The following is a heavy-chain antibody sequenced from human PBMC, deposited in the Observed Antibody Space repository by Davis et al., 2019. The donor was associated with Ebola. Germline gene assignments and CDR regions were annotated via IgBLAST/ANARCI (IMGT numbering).Heavy chain of an antibody. CDR3: ARHGRAAGMSWFDP. Sequence: SETLSLTCTVSGGYISGYYWSWIRQPPGKGLEWIGYFYYNAVTIYNPSLKSRVTMSVDMSKNQFSLNLISVTAADTAVYYCARHGRAAGMSWFDPWGQGALVTVSS. D-gene: IGHD6-13*01. CDR1: GGYISGYY. V-gene: IGHV4-59*08. J-gene: IGHJ5*02. CDR2: FYYNAVT.